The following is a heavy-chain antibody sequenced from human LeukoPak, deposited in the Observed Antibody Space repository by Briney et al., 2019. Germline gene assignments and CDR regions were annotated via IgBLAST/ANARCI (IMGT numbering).Heavy chain of an antibody. Sequence: GGSLRLSCAASGFTFSYYGMHWVRQAPGKGLEWVAFIRYDGSNKYYADSVKGRFTISRDNSKNTLYLQMNSLRAEDTAVYYCAKAAAGTFYYYYGMDVWGQGTTVTVSS. CDR3: AKAAAGTFYYYYGMDV. CDR1: GFTFSYYG. V-gene: IGHV3-30*02. D-gene: IGHD6-13*01. CDR2: IRYDGSNK. J-gene: IGHJ6*02.